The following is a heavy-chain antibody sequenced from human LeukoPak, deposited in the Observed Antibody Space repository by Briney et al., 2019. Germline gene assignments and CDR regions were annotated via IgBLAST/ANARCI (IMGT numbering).Heavy chain of an antibody. Sequence: GRSLRLSCAASGFTFSSYGMHWVRQAPGKGLEWVAVVWYDGSNKYYADSVKGRFTISRDNSKNTLYLQMNSLRAEDTAVYYCARAARDAFDIWGQGTMDTVSS. J-gene: IGHJ3*02. CDR2: VWYDGSNK. CDR3: ARAARDAFDI. V-gene: IGHV3-33*01. CDR1: GFTFSSYG.